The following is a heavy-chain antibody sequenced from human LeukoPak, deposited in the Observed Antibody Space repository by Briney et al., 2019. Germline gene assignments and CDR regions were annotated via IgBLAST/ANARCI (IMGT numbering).Heavy chain of an antibody. J-gene: IGHJ4*02. D-gene: IGHD4-17*01. CDR2: ISYDGSNK. Sequence: GGSLRLSCAASGFTFSSYAMHWVRQAPGKGLEWVAVISYDGSNKYYADSVKGRFTISRDNSKNTLYLQMNSLRAEDTAVYYCAKDFAGDYGYSTDYWGQGTLVTVSS. V-gene: IGHV3-30-3*01. CDR1: GFTFSSYA. CDR3: AKDFAGDYGYSTDY.